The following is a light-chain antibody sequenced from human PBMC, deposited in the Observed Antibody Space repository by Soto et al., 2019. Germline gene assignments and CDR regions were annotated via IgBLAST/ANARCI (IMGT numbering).Light chain of an antibody. CDR2: DVS. CDR3: CSYAGSQIPAV. V-gene: IGLV2-11*01. CDR1: SSDVGGYNY. J-gene: IGLJ7*01. Sequence: QSALTQPRSVSGSPGQSVTISCTGTSSDVGGYNYVSWYQQHPGKAPKLMIYDVSKRPSGVPDRFSGSKSGNTASLTISGLQAEDEADFYCCSYAGSQIPAVFGGGTQLTVL.